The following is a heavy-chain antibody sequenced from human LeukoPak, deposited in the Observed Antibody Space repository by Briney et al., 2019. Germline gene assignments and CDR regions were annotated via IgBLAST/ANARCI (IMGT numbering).Heavy chain of an antibody. J-gene: IGHJ4*02. D-gene: IGHD2-2*01. CDR2: MNPNSGNT. CDR3: ARGGRNCSGSSCYVD. CDR1: GYTYTCYD. Sequence: GASVKLSCKASGYTYTCYDINWVRQATGQGLEWMGWMNPNSGNTGYTQKFQGRVTITRDTSISTAYMEMNSLRSDDAAVYYCARGGRNCSGSSCYVDWGQGTLVTVCS. V-gene: IGHV1-8*01.